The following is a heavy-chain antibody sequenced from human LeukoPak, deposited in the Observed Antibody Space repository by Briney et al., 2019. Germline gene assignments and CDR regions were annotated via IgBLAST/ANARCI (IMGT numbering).Heavy chain of an antibody. CDR1: GYTFTSYG. V-gene: IGHV1-18*01. J-gene: IGHJ4*02. CDR3: ARVADYDSSGYYLY. D-gene: IGHD3-22*01. Sequence: ASVKVSCKASGYTFTSYGISWVRQAPGQGLEWMGWISAYNGNTNYAQKLQGRVTMTTDTSTSTAYMELRSLRSDDTAVYYCARVADYDSSGYYLYWGQGTLVTVSS. CDR2: ISAYNGNT.